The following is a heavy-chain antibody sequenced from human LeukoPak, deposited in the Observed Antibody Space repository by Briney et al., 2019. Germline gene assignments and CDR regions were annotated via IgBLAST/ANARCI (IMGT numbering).Heavy chain of an antibody. CDR3: ARSFARAGITMVRGATPHNWFDP. D-gene: IGHD3-10*01. J-gene: IGHJ5*02. V-gene: IGHV6-1*01. CDR2: TYYRSKWYN. CDR1: GDSVSSNSAA. Sequence: SQTLSLTCAISGDSVSSNSAAWNWIRQSPSRGLEWLGRTYYRSKWYNDYAVSVKSRITINPDTSKNQFSLQLNSVTPEDTAVYYCARSFARAGITMVRGATPHNWFDPWGQGTLVTVSS.